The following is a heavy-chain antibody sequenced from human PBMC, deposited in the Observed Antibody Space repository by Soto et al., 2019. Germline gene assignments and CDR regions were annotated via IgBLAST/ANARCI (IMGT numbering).Heavy chain of an antibody. Sequence: GGSLRLSCAASGFTFSSYWMHWVRQAPGKGLVWVSRINSDGSSTSYADSVKGRFTISRDNAKNTLYLQMNSLRAEDTAVYYCARVRDYSFIGLPPGAFDYWGQGTLVTVSS. CDR3: ARVRDYSFIGLPPGAFDY. J-gene: IGHJ4*02. D-gene: IGHD3-10*01. CDR1: GFTFSSYW. CDR2: INSDGSST. V-gene: IGHV3-74*01.